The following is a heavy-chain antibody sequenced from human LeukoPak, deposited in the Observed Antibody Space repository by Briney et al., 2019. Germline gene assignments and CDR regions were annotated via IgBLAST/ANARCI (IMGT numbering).Heavy chain of an antibody. Sequence: SQTLSLTCAISGDSVSSNSAAWNWIRQSPSRGLEWLGRTYYRSKWYNDYAVSVKSRITINPDTSKKQFSLKLRSVTAADTAVYYCARAQGRLVPPAYWGQGTLVTVSS. J-gene: IGHJ4*02. CDR1: GDSVSSNSAA. CDR2: TYYRSKWYN. D-gene: IGHD6-19*01. V-gene: IGHV6-1*01. CDR3: ARAQGRLVPPAY.